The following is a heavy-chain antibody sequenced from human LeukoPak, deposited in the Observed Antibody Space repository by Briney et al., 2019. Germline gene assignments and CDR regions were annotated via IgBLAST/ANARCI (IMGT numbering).Heavy chain of an antibody. CDR3: ARDGPLRGFDY. CDR2: ISSSSSYT. J-gene: IGHJ4*02. CDR1: GSTFSDYY. Sequence: GGSLRLSCAASGSTFSDYYMSWIRQAPGKGLEWVSYISSSSSYTNYADSVKGRFTISRDNAKNSPYLQMNSLRAEDTAVYYCARDGPLRGFDYWGQGTLVTVSS. V-gene: IGHV3-11*05.